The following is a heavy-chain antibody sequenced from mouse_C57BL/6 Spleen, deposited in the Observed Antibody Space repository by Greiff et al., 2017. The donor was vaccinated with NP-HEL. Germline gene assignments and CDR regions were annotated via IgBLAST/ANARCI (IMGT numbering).Heavy chain of an antibody. J-gene: IGHJ2*01. CDR1: GYTFTSYW. CDR2: INPSNGGT. V-gene: IGHV1-53*01. Sequence: QVQLQQPGTELVKPGASVKLSCKASGYTFTSYWMHWVKQRPGQGLEWIGNINPSNGGTNYNEKFKSKATLTVDKSSSTAYMQLSSLTSEDSGVYYCARETAQDTPFDYWGQGTTLTVSS. CDR3: ARETAQDTPFDY. D-gene: IGHD3-2*02.